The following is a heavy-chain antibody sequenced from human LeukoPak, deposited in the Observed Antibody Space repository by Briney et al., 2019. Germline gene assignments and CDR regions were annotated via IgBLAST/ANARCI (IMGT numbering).Heavy chain of an antibody. D-gene: IGHD5-12*01. CDR2: ISHDGSNK. CDR1: GFTFSSYG. V-gene: IGHV3-30*03. CDR3: ARAIVGTENFDY. Sequence: GGSLRLSCAASGFTFSSYGMHWVRQAPGKGLEWVAVISHDGSNKYYADSVKGRFTISRDNSKNTLYLQMNGLRTDDTAVYYCARAIVGTENFDYWGQGTLVTVSS. J-gene: IGHJ4*02.